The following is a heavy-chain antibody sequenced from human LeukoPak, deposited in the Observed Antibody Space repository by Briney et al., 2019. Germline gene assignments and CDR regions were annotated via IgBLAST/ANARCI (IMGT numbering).Heavy chain of an antibody. CDR3: AKVKSPQGTYYYDSSGYPDAFDI. D-gene: IGHD3-22*01. V-gene: IGHV3-9*01. CDR2: ISWNSGSI. Sequence: GRSLRLSCAASGFTFDDYAMHWVRQAPGKGLEWVSGISWNSGSIGYAHSVKGRFTISRDNAKNSLYLQMNSLRAEDTALYYCAKVKSPQGTYYYDSSGYPDAFDIWGQGTMVTVSS. CDR1: GFTFDDYA. J-gene: IGHJ3*02.